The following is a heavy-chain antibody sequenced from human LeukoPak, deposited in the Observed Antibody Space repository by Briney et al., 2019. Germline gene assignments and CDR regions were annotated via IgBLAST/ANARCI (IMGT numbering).Heavy chain of an antibody. D-gene: IGHD3-3*01. CDR3: ARADTIFGVVPMGFDY. CDR1: GGSISSCY. J-gene: IGHJ4*02. CDR2: IYYSGST. V-gene: IGHV4-59*01. Sequence: ETLSLTCTVSGGSISSCYWSWIRQPPGKGLEWIGYIYYSGSTNYNPSLKSRVTISVDTSKNQFSLKLSSVTAADTAVYYCARADTIFGVVPMGFDYWGQGTLVTVSS.